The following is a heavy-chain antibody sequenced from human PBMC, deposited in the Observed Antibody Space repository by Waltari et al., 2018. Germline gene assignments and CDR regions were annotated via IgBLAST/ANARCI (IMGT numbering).Heavy chain of an antibody. V-gene: IGHV3-74*01. CDR3: ARVAQRTYRSPVPGRDYYYGMDV. CDR1: GFTFSRYW. D-gene: IGHD1-1*01. Sequence: EEQLVESGGGLAQPGESLRLSCAASGFTFSRYWMDWVRQAPGKGLVWVRRISSDGGRTTYADSGKGRFTISRDNAKNTLYVQMNRLRAEDTAVYYCARVAQRTYRSPVPGRDYYYGMDVWGQGTTVTVSS. J-gene: IGHJ6*02. CDR2: ISSDGGRT.